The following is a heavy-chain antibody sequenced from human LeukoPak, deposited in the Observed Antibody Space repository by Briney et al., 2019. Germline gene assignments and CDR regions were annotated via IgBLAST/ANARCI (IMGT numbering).Heavy chain of an antibody. Sequence: ASVKVSCKASGGTFSSYAISWVRQAPGQGLEWMGGIIPIFGTANYAQKFQGRVTITTDESTSTAYMELSSLRSEDTAVYYCARVFGYSSGWYYFDYWGQGTLVTVSS. D-gene: IGHD6-19*01. CDR3: ARVFGYSSGWYYFDY. CDR2: IIPIFGTA. CDR1: GGTFSSYA. V-gene: IGHV1-69*05. J-gene: IGHJ4*02.